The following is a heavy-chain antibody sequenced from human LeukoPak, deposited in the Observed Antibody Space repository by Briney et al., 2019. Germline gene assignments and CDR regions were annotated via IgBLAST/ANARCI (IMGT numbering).Heavy chain of an antibody. V-gene: IGHV4-34*01. CDR3: ASGNWGTFDI. CDR1: GGSFSGYY. CDR2: INHSGST. Sequence: PSETLSLTCAVHGGSFSGYYWSWIRQPPGKGLEWIGEINHSGSTNYNPSLKSRVTISVDTSKNQFSLKLSSVTAADTAVYYCASGNWGTFDIWGQGTMVTVSS. J-gene: IGHJ3*02. D-gene: IGHD7-27*01.